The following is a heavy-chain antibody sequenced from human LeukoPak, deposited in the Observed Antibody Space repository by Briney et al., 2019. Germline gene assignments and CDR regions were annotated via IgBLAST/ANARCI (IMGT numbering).Heavy chain of an antibody. Sequence: GGSLRLSCAASGFTFSSYAMHWVRQAPGKGLEYVSAISSNGGSTYYANSVKGRFTISRDNSKNSLYLQMNSLRVEDTAVYYCARAVSSGFFDYWGQGTRVTVSS. CDR2: ISSNGGST. J-gene: IGHJ4*02. CDR1: GFTFSSYA. D-gene: IGHD3-22*01. V-gene: IGHV3-64*01. CDR3: ARAVSSGFFDY.